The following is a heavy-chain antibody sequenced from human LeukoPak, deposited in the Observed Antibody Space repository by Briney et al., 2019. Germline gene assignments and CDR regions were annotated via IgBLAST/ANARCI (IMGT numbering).Heavy chain of an antibody. Sequence: HGESLKISCKGSGYSFTSYWIGWVRQMPGKGLEWMGIIYPGDSDTRYSPSFQGQVTISADKSISTAYLQWSSLKASDTAMYYCARAGAAAGRLYYYGMDVWGQGTTVTVSS. CDR3: ARAGAAAGRLYYYGMDV. J-gene: IGHJ6*02. V-gene: IGHV5-51*01. D-gene: IGHD6-13*01. CDR1: GYSFTSYW. CDR2: IYPGDSDT.